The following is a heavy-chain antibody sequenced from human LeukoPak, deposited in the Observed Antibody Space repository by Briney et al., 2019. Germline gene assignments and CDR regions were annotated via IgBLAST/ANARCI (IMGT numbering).Heavy chain of an antibody. D-gene: IGHD1-26*01. Sequence: SGGSLRLSCAASGFTFSSYAMHWVRQAPGKGLEWVAVISYDGSNKYYADSVKGRFTISRDNSKNTLYLQMNSLRAEDTAVYYCARDISGSYSYFDYWGQGTLVTVSS. CDR2: ISYDGSNK. CDR3: ARDISGSYSYFDY. V-gene: IGHV3-30*04. CDR1: GFTFSSYA. J-gene: IGHJ4*02.